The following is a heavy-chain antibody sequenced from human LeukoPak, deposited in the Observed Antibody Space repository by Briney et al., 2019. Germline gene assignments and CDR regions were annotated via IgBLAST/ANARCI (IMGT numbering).Heavy chain of an antibody. CDR2: IYYSGST. V-gene: IGHV4-39*07. D-gene: IGHD4/OR15-4a*01. J-gene: IGHJ4*02. Sequence: PSETLSLTCTVSGGSISSSSYYWGWIRQPPGKGLEWIGSIYYSGSTYCNPSLKSRVTISVDTSKNQFSLKLSSVTAADTAVYYCAREDNGDHALGDYWGQGTLVTVSS. CDR3: AREDNGDHALGDY. CDR1: GGSISSSSYY.